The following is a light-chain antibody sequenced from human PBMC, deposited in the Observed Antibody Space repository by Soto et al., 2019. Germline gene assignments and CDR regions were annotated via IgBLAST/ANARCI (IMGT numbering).Light chain of an antibody. CDR2: GAS. Sequence: EIVKTQSPATLTVSPGETTRLSCRASQSINSDVAWYQQKVGQTPRLLIHGASTRATGIAARFSGSGSGTEFTLTISGLQSEDFAVYYCQQYNEWPITFGQGTRLEI. CDR3: QQYNEWPIT. J-gene: IGKJ5*01. CDR1: QSINSD. V-gene: IGKV3D-15*01.